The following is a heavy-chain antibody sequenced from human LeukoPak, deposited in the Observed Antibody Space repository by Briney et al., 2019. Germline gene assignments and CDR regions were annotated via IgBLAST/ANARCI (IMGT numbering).Heavy chain of an antibody. D-gene: IGHD3-10*01. J-gene: IGHJ4*02. Sequence: ASVKVSCKASGYTFTSYYMHWVRQAPGQGLEWMGGIIPIFGTANYAQKFQGRVTITADESTSTAYMELSSLRSEDTAVYYCARDYYYGSGSYYNDLGYWGQGTLVTVSS. CDR1: GYTFTSYY. CDR3: ARDYYYGSGSYYNDLGY. V-gene: IGHV1-69*13. CDR2: IIPIFGTA.